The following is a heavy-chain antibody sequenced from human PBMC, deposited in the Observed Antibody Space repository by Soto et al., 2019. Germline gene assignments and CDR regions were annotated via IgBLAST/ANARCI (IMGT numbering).Heavy chain of an antibody. CDR2: IYSGGST. CDR3: AIGLEVFDY. CDR1: GFTVSSNY. D-gene: IGHD1-1*01. V-gene: IGHV3-53*01. J-gene: IGHJ4*02. Sequence: PGGSLRLSXAASGFTVSSNYMSWVRQAPGKGLEWVSVIYSGGSTYYADSVKGRFTISRDNSKNTLYLQMNSLRAEDTAVYYCAIGLEVFDYWGQGTLVTVSS.